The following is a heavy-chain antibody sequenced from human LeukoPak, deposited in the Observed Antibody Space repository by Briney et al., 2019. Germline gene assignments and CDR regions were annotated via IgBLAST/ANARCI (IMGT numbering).Heavy chain of an antibody. CDR3: ARQTGAAAGPD. CDR2: IYYSGST. D-gene: IGHD6-13*01. J-gene: IGHJ4*02. Sequence: SETLSLTCTVSGGSIGSSSYYWGWIRQPPGKGLEWIGSIYYSGSTYYNPSLKSRVTISVDTSKNQFSLKLSSVTAADTAVYYCARQTGAAAGPDWGQGTLVTVSS. CDR1: GGSIGSSSYY. V-gene: IGHV4-39*01.